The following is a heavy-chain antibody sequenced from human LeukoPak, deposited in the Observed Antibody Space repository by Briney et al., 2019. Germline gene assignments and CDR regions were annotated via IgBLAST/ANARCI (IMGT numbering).Heavy chain of an antibody. V-gene: IGHV1-8*03. D-gene: IGHD6-6*01. J-gene: IGHJ3*02. CDR3: ARGIEDSDAFDI. Sequence: ASVKVSCKASGYTFTSYDINWVRQATGQGLEWMGWMNPNSGNTGYAQKFQGRVTITRNTSISTAYMELSSLRSEDTAMYYCARGIEDSDAFDIWGQGTMVTVSS. CDR2: MNPNSGNT. CDR1: GYTFTSYD.